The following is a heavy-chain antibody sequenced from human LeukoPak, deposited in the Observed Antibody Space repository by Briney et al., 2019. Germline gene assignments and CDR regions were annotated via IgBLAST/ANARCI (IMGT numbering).Heavy chain of an antibody. V-gene: IGHV1-2*02. J-gene: IGHJ5*02. Sequence: ASVKVSCTASGYTFTGYYMHWVRQAPGQGLEWMGWINPNSGGTNYAQKFQGRVTMTRDTSISTAYMELSRLRSDDTAVYYCARDLWGYYDSSGYYYSYWFDPWGQGTLVTVSS. CDR1: GYTFTGYY. D-gene: IGHD3-22*01. CDR2: INPNSGGT. CDR3: ARDLWGYYDSSGYYYSYWFDP.